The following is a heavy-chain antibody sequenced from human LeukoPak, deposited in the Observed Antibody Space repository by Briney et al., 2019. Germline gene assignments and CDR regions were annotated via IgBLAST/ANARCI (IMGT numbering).Heavy chain of an antibody. D-gene: IGHD2-15*01. CDR1: GYTFTGYY. J-gene: IGHJ5*02. Sequence: ASVKVSCKASGYTFTGYYIHWVRQAPGQGSEWMGWMNPDNGGTNYAQKFQGRATMTRDTSISTAYMELTRLKSDDTAVYYCARESPDIVVVVTAALRRSWFDPWGQGTLVTVSS. CDR3: ARESPDIVVVVTAALRRSWFDP. CDR2: MNPDNGGT. V-gene: IGHV1-2*02.